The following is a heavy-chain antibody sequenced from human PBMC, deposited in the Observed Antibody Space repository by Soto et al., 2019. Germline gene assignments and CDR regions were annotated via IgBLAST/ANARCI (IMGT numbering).Heavy chain of an antibody. CDR3: ATQPGGGGY. D-gene: IGHD3-10*01. CDR1: GFTVSNNY. J-gene: IGHJ4*02. V-gene: IGHV3-53*01. Sequence: EVQLVESGGGLIQPGGSLRLSCAVSGFTVSNNYMSWVRQAPGKGLEGVSVIYSGGYTAYGDSVKGRFTISRDNSKNTLYLKIKRRGAADPAVYFWATQPGGGGYWGQGTLVTVSS. CDR2: IYSGGYT.